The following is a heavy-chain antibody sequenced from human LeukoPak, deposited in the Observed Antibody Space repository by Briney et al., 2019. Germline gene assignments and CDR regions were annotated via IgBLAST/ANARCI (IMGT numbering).Heavy chain of an antibody. D-gene: IGHD6-13*01. V-gene: IGHV4-34*01. J-gene: IGHJ4*02. CDR3: ARGTGYSSSWYEDY. CDR2: INHSGST. CDR1: GGSFSGYY. Sequence: PLETLSLTCAVYGGSFSGYYWSWIRQPPGKGLEWIGEINHSGSTNYNPSLKSRVTISVDTSKNQFSLKLSSVTAADTAVYYCARGTGYSSSWYEDYWGQGTLVTVSS.